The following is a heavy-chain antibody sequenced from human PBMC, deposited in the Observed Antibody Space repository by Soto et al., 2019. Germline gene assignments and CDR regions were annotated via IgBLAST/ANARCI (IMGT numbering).Heavy chain of an antibody. Sequence: PGGSLRLSCAASGFTFSTYAINWVRQAPGNGLEWVSAISGSGGSIHYADSVKGRFTISRDNSKNTLYLQMNSLRDEDTAVYHCVKGYWKGDVWGQGTTVTVSS. V-gene: IGHV3-23*01. J-gene: IGHJ6*02. CDR3: VKGYWKGDV. CDR2: ISGSGGSI. CDR1: GFTFSTYA. D-gene: IGHD1-1*01.